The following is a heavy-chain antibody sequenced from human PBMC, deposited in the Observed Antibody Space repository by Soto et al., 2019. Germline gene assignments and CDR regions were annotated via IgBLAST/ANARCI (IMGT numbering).Heavy chain of an antibody. Sequence: GGSLRLSCAASGFTFSSYAMSWVRQAPGKGLESVSAISGSGGSTYYADSVKGRFTISRDNSKNTLYLQMNSLRAEDTAVHYCTAGVAAAGYFDYWGQGTLVTVSS. V-gene: IGHV3-23*01. J-gene: IGHJ4*02. CDR2: ISGSGGST. D-gene: IGHD6-13*01. CDR3: TAGVAAAGYFDY. CDR1: GFTFSSYA.